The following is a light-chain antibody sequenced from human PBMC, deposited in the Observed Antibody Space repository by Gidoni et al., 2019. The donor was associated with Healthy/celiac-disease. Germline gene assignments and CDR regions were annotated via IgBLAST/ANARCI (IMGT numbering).Light chain of an antibody. CDR2: GKN. CDR3: NSRDSSGNHLV. Sequence: SSELTQDPAVSVASGQTVRITCQGASLRIYYASWYQQKPGQAPVLVIYGKNNRPSGIPDRVSGSSSGNTASLTITGAQAEDEADYYCNSRDSSGNHLVFGGGTKLTVL. J-gene: IGLJ2*01. CDR1: SLRIYY. V-gene: IGLV3-19*01.